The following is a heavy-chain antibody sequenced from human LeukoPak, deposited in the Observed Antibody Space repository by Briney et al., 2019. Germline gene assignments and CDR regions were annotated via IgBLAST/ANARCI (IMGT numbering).Heavy chain of an antibody. D-gene: IGHD6-6*01. CDR3: ATDAYSSSSWFDY. Sequence: GGSLRLSCAASGFTFSSYGMHWVRQAPGKGLEWVAVISYGGSNKYYADSVKGRFTISRDSSKNTLYLQMNSLRAEDTAVYYCATDAYSSSSWFDYWGQGTLVTVSS. CDR2: ISYGGSNK. V-gene: IGHV3-30*03. CDR1: GFTFSSYG. J-gene: IGHJ4*02.